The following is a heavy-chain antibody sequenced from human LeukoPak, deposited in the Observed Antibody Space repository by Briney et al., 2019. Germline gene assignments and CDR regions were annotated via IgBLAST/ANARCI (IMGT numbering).Heavy chain of an antibody. CDR1: GFTFSSYG. J-gene: IGHJ4*02. CDR3: AREYYDILTGYHYFDY. CDR2: IWYDESNK. V-gene: IGHV3-33*01. D-gene: IGHD3-9*01. Sequence: PGGSLRLSCAASGFTFSSYGMHWVRQAPGKGLEWVAVIWYDESNKYYADSVKGRFTISRDNSKNTLYLQMNSLRAEDTAVYYCAREYYDILTGYHYFDYWGQGTLVTVSS.